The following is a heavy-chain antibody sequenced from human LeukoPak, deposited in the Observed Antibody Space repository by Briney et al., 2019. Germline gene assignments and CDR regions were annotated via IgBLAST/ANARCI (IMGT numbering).Heavy chain of an antibody. CDR3: ARDRIGSYYDSSGYYEGFDY. CDR1: GGSISSGSYY. Sequence: SETLSLTCTVSGGSISSGSYYWSWIRQPAGKGLEWIGRIYTSGSTNYNPSLKSRVTISVDTSKNQFSLKLSSVTAADTAVYYCARDRIGSYYDSSGYYEGFDYWGQGTLVTVSS. CDR2: IYTSGST. J-gene: IGHJ4*02. D-gene: IGHD3-22*01. V-gene: IGHV4-61*02.